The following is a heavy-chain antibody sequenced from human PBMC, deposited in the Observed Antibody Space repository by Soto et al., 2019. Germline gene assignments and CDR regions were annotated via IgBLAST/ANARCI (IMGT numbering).Heavy chain of an antibody. V-gene: IGHV1-18*01. CDR2: ISGYNGDT. CDR1: GYTFTNYG. Sequence: QLQLVQSGAEVKKPGASVKVSCKASGYTFTNYGISWVRQAPGQGLEWTGWISGYNGDTKNAQKLQGRVTVTTDTSTSTSYMELRSLRSDDTAIYYCARSLGSGTGFDYWGQGTLVTVSS. CDR3: ARSLGSGTGFDY. D-gene: IGHD3-10*01. J-gene: IGHJ4*02.